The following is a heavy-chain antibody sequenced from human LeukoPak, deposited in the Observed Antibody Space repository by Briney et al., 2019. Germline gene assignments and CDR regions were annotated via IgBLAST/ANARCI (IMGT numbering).Heavy chain of an antibody. CDR1: GYTFTGYY. CDR2: INPNSGGT. V-gene: IGHV1-2*02. J-gene: IGHJ6*03. Sequence: ASVKVSCKASGYTFTGYYMHWVRQAPGQGLEWMGWINPNSGGTNYAQKFQGRVTMTRDTSISTAYMELSRLRSDDTAVYYCARVGPDFWSANYLPYYMDVWGKGTTVTVSS. CDR3: ARVGPDFWSANYLPYYMDV. D-gene: IGHD3-3*01.